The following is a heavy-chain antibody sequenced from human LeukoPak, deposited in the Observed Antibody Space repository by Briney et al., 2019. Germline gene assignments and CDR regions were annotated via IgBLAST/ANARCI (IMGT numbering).Heavy chain of an antibody. V-gene: IGHV1-18*01. CDR1: GYTLTSYG. D-gene: IGHD6-13*01. CDR2: ISAYNGNT. Sequence: ASVMVSCKASGYTLTSYGISWVRQAPGQGLEWMGWISAYNGNTNYAQKLQGRVTMTTDTSTGTAYMELRSLRSDDTAVYYCAREIAAAEGSNWFDPWGQGTLVTVSS. CDR3: AREIAAAEGSNWFDP. J-gene: IGHJ5*02.